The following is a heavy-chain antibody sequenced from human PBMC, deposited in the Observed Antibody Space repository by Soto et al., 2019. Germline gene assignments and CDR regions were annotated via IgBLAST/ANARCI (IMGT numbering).Heavy chain of an antibody. CDR1: GGSVNNKTYY. Sequence: SETLSLTCSVSGGSVNNKTYYWSWIRQPPGKRLEWFGYVYYSGTTNSNPSLKSRVTISIDLSKIKFSLRLSSVTAADPALYYCAGTTGGPNTLRSRYFFDFWGQGTLVTVSS. D-gene: IGHD3-9*01. CDR3: AGTTGGPNTLRSRYFFDF. J-gene: IGHJ4*02. V-gene: IGHV4-61*01. CDR2: VYYSGTT.